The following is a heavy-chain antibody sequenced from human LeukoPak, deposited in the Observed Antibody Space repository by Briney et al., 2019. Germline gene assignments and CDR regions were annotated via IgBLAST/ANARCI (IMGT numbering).Heavy chain of an antibody. CDR3: AKYCTSTSCSPYYGMDV. Sequence: GGSLRLSCAASGFTFSSYAMSWVRQAPGKGLEWVSSISSSGGSTYYADSVKGRFTISRDNSKNTLYLQMNSLRAEDTAVHYCAKYCTSTSCSPYYGMDVWGQGTTVTVSS. D-gene: IGHD2-2*01. V-gene: IGHV3-23*01. CDR1: GFTFSSYA. J-gene: IGHJ6*02. CDR2: ISSSGGST.